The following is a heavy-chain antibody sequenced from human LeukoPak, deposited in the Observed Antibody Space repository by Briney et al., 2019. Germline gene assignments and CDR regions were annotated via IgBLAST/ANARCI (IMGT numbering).Heavy chain of an antibody. CDR2: ISGSGGST. CDR3: AKDTGSGWGVVISGPALDV. CDR1: GFTFSSYA. V-gene: IGHV3-23*01. D-gene: IGHD3-3*01. J-gene: IGHJ3*01. Sequence: GGSLRLSCAASGFTFSSYAMSWVRQAPGKGLEWVSAISGSGGSTYYADSVKGRFTISRDNSKNTLYLQMNSLRAEDTAIYHCAKDTGSGWGVVISGPALDVWGQGTMVTVSS.